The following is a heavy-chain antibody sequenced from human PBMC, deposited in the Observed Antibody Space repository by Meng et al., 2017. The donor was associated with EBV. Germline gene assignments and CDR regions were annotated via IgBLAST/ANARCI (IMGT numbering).Heavy chain of an antibody. V-gene: IGHV2-5*02. Sequence: PLKESVPTLLKPPQTLTLTCTFSGFSLRTSGVGVGWIRQPPGKALEWLALIYWDDDKRYSPSLKSRLTITKDTSKNQVVLTMTNMDPVDTATYYCAHRRDEYSSSWYGWFDPWGQGTMVTVSS. CDR1: GFSLRTSGVG. CDR3: AHRRDEYSSSWYGWFDP. D-gene: IGHD6-13*01. CDR2: IYWDDDK. J-gene: IGHJ5*02.